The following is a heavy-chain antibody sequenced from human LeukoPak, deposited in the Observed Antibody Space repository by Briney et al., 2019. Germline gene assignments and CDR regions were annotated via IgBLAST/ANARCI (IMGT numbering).Heavy chain of an antibody. CDR3: ARGGESWFDP. CDR1: GGTFSSYA. CDR2: IIPIFGTA. J-gene: IGHJ5*02. D-gene: IGHD3-16*01. Sequence: SVKVTCKASGGTFSSYAISWVRQAPGQGLEWMGGIIPIFGTANYAQKFQGRVTITTDESTSTAYMELSSLRSEDTAVYYCARGGESWFDPWGQGTLVTVSS. V-gene: IGHV1-69*05.